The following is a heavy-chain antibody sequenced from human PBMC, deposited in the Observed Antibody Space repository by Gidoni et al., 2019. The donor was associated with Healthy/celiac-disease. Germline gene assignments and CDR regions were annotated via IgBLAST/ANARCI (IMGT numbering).Heavy chain of an antibody. J-gene: IGHJ5*02. V-gene: IGHV4-34*01. CDR2: INHSVST. CDR3: ARGSLGYCSSTSCYPMGWFDP. Sequence: QVQLQQWGAGLLKTSETLSLTCAVYGGSFSGYYWSWIRQPPGKGLEWIGEINHSVSTNYYPSLNSRVTISVDTSKNQFSLKLSSVTAADTAVYYCARGSLGYCSSTSCYPMGWFDPWGQGTLVTVSS. CDR1: GGSFSGYY. D-gene: IGHD2-2*01.